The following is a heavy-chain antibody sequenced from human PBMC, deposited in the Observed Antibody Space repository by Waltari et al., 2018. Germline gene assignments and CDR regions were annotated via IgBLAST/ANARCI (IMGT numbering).Heavy chain of an antibody. J-gene: IGHJ3*02. Sequence: QVQLVESGGGLVKPGGSLRLSCSASGFTFSEYYMRWIRQAPGKGLEWVSYLSSSGSTIYYADSVKGRLTISRDNAKNSLYLQMNSLRAEDTAVYYCARTLKVRGAFDAFDIWGQGTMVTVSS. CDR3: ARTLKVRGAFDAFDI. V-gene: IGHV3-11*01. D-gene: IGHD2-2*01. CDR1: GFTFSEYY. CDR2: LSSSGSTI.